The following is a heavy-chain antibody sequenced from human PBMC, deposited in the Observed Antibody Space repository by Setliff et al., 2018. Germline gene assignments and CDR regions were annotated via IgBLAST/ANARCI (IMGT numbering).Heavy chain of an antibody. CDR1: GLTFSSYN. CDR3: TRGTFSDFWSGDYYDY. CDR2: ISSDSRTT. V-gene: IGHV3-48*01. J-gene: IGHJ4*02. Sequence: PGGSLRLSCAASGLTFSSYNVNWVRQAPGRGLEWISFISSDSRTTYYADSVKGRLTISRDNAKNTLDLQMNSLRAEDSAMYYCTRGTFSDFWSGDYYDYWGQGTLVTVSS. D-gene: IGHD3-3*01.